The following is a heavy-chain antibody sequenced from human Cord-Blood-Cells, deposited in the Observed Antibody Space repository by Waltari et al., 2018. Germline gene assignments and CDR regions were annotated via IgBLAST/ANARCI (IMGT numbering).Heavy chain of an antibody. Sequence: QVQLVQSGAEVKKPGASVKVSCKASGYTFTSHGISWVRQAPGQGLEWMGWVSAYNGNTNYAQKLQGRVTMTTDTSTSTAYMELRSLRSDDTAVYYCARAPPYCTNGVCYDAFDIWGQGTMVTVSS. D-gene: IGHD2-8*01. CDR1: GYTFTSHG. CDR3: ARAPPYCTNGVCYDAFDI. CDR2: VSAYNGNT. J-gene: IGHJ3*02. V-gene: IGHV1-18*01.